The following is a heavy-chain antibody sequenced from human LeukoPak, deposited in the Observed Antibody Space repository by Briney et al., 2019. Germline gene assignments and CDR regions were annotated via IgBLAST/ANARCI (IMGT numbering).Heavy chain of an antibody. D-gene: IGHD2-2*01. Sequence: SETLSLTCTVSGGSFRSSSYYWGWIRQTPGKGLEWIGCIYYSGSTYYNPSLKSRVTISVDTSKNQFSLKLSSVTAADTAVYYCARGGDIVVVPAANSPSDRYGMDVWGQGTTVTVSS. CDR2: IYYSGST. J-gene: IGHJ6*02. CDR1: GGSFRSSSYY. CDR3: ARGGDIVVVPAANSPSDRYGMDV. V-gene: IGHV4-39*07.